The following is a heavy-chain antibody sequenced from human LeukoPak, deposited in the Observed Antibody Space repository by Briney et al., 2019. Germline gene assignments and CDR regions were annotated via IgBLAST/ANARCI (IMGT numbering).Heavy chain of an antibody. D-gene: IGHD3-22*01. Sequence: PGGSLRLSCAASGFTFSRYWMNWVRQAPGKGLVWFSRINTDERSTMYADSVKGRFTISTANAKTTLYLKMNSLRAEDTAVYFCASLLNYSASSDSPGWGQGTLVTVSS. CDR1: GFTFSRYW. CDR2: INTDERST. CDR3: ASLLNYSASSDSPG. V-gene: IGHV3-74*03. J-gene: IGHJ4*02.